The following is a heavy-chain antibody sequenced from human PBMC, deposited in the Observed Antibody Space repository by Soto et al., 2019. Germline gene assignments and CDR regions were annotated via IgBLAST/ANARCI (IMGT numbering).Heavy chain of an antibody. D-gene: IGHD2-15*01. CDR1: GGSISSYY. V-gene: IGHV4-59*01. CDR3: ARGGYCSGGSCYSGYGMDV. CDR2: IYYSGST. J-gene: IGHJ6*02. Sequence: QVQLQESGPGLVKPSETLSLTCTVSGGSISSYYWSWIRQPPGKGLEWIGYIYYSGSTNYNPSLKSRVTISVDTSKNQFSLKLSSVTAADTAVYYCARGGYCSGGSCYSGYGMDVWGQGTTVTVSS.